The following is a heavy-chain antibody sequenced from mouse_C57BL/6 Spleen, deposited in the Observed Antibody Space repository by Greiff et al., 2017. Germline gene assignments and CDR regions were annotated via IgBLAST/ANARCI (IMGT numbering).Heavy chain of an antibody. CDR2: IYPGDGDT. V-gene: IGHV1-82*01. J-gene: IGHJ2*01. Sequence: VQVVESGPELVKPGASVKISCKASGYAFSSSWMNWVKQRPGKGLEWIGRIYPGDGDTNYNGKFKGKATLTADKSSSTAYMQLSSLTSEDSAVYFCARWKDWDGGFDYWGQGTTLTVSS. CDR3: ARWKDWDGGFDY. D-gene: IGHD4-1*01. CDR1: GYAFSSSW.